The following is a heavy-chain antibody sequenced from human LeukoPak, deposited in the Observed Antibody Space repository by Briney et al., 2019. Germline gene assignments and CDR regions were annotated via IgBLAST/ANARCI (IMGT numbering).Heavy chain of an antibody. D-gene: IGHD3-22*01. CDR3: ARGPSYYYDSSGYLDY. Sequence: PSETLSLTCSVSGGXISSYYCSWIRQPPGKGLEWIGYIYYSGSTNYNPSLKSRVTISVDTSKNQFSLKLSSVTAADTAVYYCARGPSYYYDSSGYLDYWGQGTLVTVSS. CDR1: GGXISSYY. CDR2: IYYSGST. V-gene: IGHV4-59*01. J-gene: IGHJ4*02.